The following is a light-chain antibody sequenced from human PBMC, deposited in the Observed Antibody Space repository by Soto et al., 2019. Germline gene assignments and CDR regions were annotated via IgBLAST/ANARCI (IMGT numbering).Light chain of an antibody. CDR3: SSYSSSSTLGV. CDR2: EVN. CDR1: SSDIGGYNY. Sequence: QSALTQPASVSGSPGQSITISCTGTSSDIGGYNYVSWYQQHPGKAPKLIIFEVNNRPSGVSNRFSGSKSGNTASLTISGLQAEDEADYYCSSYSSSSTLGVFGGGTKLTVL. J-gene: IGLJ2*01. V-gene: IGLV2-14*01.